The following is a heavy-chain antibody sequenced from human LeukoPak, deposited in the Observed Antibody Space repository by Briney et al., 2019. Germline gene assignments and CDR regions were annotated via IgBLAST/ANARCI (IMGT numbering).Heavy chain of an antibody. CDR3: ARDRALYYNSGCIFEY. CDR1: GGSFSGYY. CDR2: INHSGST. D-gene: IGHD6-19*01. V-gene: IGHV4-34*01. Sequence: SETLSLTCAVYGGSFSGYYWSWIRQPSGKGLQWIGEINHSGSTNYNPSLKSRVTISVDTSKNLFSLKLSSVTAADTAVYYCARDRALYYNSGCIFEYWGQGTLVTVSS. J-gene: IGHJ4*02.